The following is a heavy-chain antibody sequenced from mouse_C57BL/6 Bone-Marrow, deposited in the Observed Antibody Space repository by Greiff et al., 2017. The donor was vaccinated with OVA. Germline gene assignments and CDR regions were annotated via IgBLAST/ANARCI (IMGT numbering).Heavy chain of an antibody. Sequence: QVQLKESGAELVRPGASVTLSCKASGYTFTDYEMHWVKQTPVHGLEWIGAIDPETGGTAYNQKFKGKAILTADKSSSTAYMELRSLTSEDSAVYYCTRDDFAWFAYWGQGTLVTVSA. CDR3: TRDDFAWFAY. CDR2: IDPETGGT. D-gene: IGHD2-4*01. J-gene: IGHJ3*01. CDR1: GYTFTDYE. V-gene: IGHV1-15*01.